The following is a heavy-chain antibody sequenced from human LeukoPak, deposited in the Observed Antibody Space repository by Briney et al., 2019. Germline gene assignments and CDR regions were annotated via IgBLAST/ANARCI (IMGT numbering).Heavy chain of an antibody. CDR3: ARTLEGSNWFDP. V-gene: IGHV4-34*01. D-gene: IGHD1-26*01. J-gene: IGHJ5*02. CDR1: GGSFSGYY. CDR2: INHSGST. Sequence: SETLSLTCAVYGGSFSGYYWSWIRQPPGKGLEWIGEINHSGSTNYNPSLKSRVTISVGTSKNQFSLKLSSVTAADTAVYYCARTLEGSNWFDPWGQGTLVTVSS.